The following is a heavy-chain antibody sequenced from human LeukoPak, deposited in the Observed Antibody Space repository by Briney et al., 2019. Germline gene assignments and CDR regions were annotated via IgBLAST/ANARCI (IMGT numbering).Heavy chain of an antibody. Sequence: GGSLRLSCAASGFTFSSYAMSWVRQAPGKGLEWVSAISGSGGSTYYADSVKGRFTISRDNSKNTLYLQMNSLRAGETAGYYCAKDAVVRQLVGVYFDYWGQGTLVTVSS. J-gene: IGHJ4*02. CDR2: ISGSGGST. D-gene: IGHD3-3*01. V-gene: IGHV3-23*01. CDR1: GFTFSSYA. CDR3: AKDAVVRQLVGVYFDY.